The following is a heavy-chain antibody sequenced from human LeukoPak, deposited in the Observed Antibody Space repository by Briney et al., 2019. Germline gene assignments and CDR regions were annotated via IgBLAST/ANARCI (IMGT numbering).Heavy chain of an antibody. CDR3: ARGIGDGYNHPFDY. Sequence: SETLSPTCTVSGGSISSYYWSWIRQPPGKGLEWIGYIHYSGSTNYNPSLTSRVTISVDTSKNQFSLKLSSVTAADTAVYYCARGIGDGYNHPFDYWGQGTLVTVSS. D-gene: IGHD5-24*01. CDR1: GGSISSYY. CDR2: IHYSGST. V-gene: IGHV4-59*01. J-gene: IGHJ4*02.